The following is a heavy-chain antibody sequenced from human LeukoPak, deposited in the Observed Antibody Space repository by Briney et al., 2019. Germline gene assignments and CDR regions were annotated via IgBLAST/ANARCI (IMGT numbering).Heavy chain of an antibody. Sequence: GASVKVSCKASGYTFTVYYMHWVRQAPGQGLEWMGWINPNTDNDVRYAQNFRGRITVTRDTSISTAYMELSSLTSDDTALYYCARGGYSSSLYDIWGQGSLVTVSS. D-gene: IGHD6-13*01. CDR3: ARGGYSSSLYDI. CDR2: INPNTDNDV. CDR1: GYTFTVYY. V-gene: IGHV1-2*02. J-gene: IGHJ4*02.